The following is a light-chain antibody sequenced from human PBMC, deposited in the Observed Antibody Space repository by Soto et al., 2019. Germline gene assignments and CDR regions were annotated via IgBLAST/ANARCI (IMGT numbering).Light chain of an antibody. CDR1: QSVSSSY. CDR3: HQYGSTPN. J-gene: IGKJ4*01. Sequence: EIVLTQSPGTLSLSPGERATLSCRASQSVSSSYLAWYQQKPGQAPRLLIYGASSRATGIPDRFSGSGSGTDFTLTISRLEPEDCAVYYCHQYGSTPNFGGGTKVEIK. V-gene: IGKV3-20*01. CDR2: GAS.